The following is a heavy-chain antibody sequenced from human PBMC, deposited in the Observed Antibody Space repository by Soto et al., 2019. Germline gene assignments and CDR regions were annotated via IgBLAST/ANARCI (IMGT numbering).Heavy chain of an antibody. Sequence: GGSLRLSCAASGFTFSSYGMHWVRQAPGKGLEWVAVIWYDGSNKYYADSVKGRFTISRDNSKNTLYLQMNSLRAEDTAVYYCARVSLVAGTIDAFDIWGQGTMVTVSS. J-gene: IGHJ3*02. CDR3: ARVSLVAGTIDAFDI. D-gene: IGHD6-19*01. CDR2: IWYDGSNK. CDR1: GFTFSSYG. V-gene: IGHV3-33*01.